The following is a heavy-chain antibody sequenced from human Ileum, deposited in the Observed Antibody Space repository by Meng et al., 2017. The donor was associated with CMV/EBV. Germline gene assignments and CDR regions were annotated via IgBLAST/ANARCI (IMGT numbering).Heavy chain of an antibody. CDR2: IDTDGSST. V-gene: IGHV3-74*01. CDR3: ARVRGGLSSSWYYFDY. J-gene: IGHJ4*02. Sequence: GESLKISCAASGFTFSRYWVHWVRQGPGKGPVWVSRIDTDGSSTIYADSVRGRFTISRDNAKNTLHLQMNSLRAEDTAVYYCARVRGGLSSSWYYFDYWGQGNLVNGAS. D-gene: IGHD6-13*01. CDR1: GFTFSRYW.